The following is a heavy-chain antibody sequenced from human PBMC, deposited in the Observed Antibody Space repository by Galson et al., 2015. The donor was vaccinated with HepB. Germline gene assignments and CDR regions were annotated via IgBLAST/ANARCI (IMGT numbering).Heavy chain of an antibody. J-gene: IGHJ4*02. CDR2: IRHDGGDT. Sequence: SLRLSCAASGFSFSNYRMTWVRQAPGKGLEWVASIRHDGGDTYYVDSVEGRFTDSRDNAKSSLYLQMNSLRAEDTAIYYCARDSGEEYFDYWGQGTLVTVSS. CDR1: GFSFSNYR. CDR3: ARDSGEEYFDY. V-gene: IGHV3-7*03. D-gene: IGHD2/OR15-2a*01.